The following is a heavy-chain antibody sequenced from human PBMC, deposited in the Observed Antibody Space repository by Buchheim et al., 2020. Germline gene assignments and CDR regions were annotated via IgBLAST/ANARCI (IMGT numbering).Heavy chain of an antibody. CDR2: ISSSGSTI. D-gene: IGHD5-12*01. J-gene: IGHJ6*02. CDR1: GFTFSSYE. V-gene: IGHV3-48*03. Sequence: EVQLVESGGGLVQPGGSLRLSCAASGFTFSSYEMNWVRQAPGKGLEWVSYISSSGSTIYYADSVKGRFTISRANAKNSLYLEMNSLRDDDTAVYYCARDVDQNFYGMDVWGQGTT. CDR3: ARDVDQNFYGMDV.